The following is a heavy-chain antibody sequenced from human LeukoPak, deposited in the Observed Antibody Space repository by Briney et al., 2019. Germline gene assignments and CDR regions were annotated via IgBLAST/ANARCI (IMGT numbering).Heavy chain of an antibody. J-gene: IGHJ4*02. D-gene: IGHD3-22*01. CDR2: ISSSSSYI. V-gene: IGHV3-21*01. CDR3: ARDRAPYDSSGYYYEFDY. Sequence: GGSLRLSCAASGFTFSSYSMNWVRQAPGKGLEWDSSISSSSSYIYYADSVKGRFTISRDNAKNSLYLQMNSLRAEDTAVYYCARDRAPYDSSGYYYEFDYWGQGTLVTISS. CDR1: GFTFSSYS.